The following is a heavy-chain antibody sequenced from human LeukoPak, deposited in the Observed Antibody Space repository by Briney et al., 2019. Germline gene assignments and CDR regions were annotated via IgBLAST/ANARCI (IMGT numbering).Heavy chain of an antibody. CDR2: IKSKTDGGTT. Sequence: GGSLRLSCAGSGFTFGSYSMNWVRQAPGKGLEWVGRIKSKTDGGTTDYAAPVKGRFTISRDDSKNTLYLQMNSLKTEDTAVYYCTTAIYCSSTSCYNAFGDYWGQGTLVTVSS. J-gene: IGHJ4*02. CDR3: TTAIYCSSTSCYNAFGDY. D-gene: IGHD2-2*02. CDR1: GFTFGSYS. V-gene: IGHV3-15*01.